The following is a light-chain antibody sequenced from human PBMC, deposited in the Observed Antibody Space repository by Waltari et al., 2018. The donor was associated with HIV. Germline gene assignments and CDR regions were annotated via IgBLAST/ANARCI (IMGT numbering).Light chain of an antibody. CDR3: ATWDNNLYVGQV. CDR1: DSNIGIIF. V-gene: IGLV1-51*01. Sequence: QSVLTQPPSLSAAPGQKVTISCSGSDSNIGIIFLSWYQQLPGAAPKLLIDDNDSRPSGISDRFSGSKSGTSATLGITGLQAGDEADYYCATWDNNLYVGQVFGGGTKLTVL. J-gene: IGLJ3*02. CDR2: DND.